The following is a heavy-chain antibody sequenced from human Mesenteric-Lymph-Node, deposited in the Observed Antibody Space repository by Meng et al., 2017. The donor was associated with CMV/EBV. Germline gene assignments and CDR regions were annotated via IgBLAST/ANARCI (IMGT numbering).Heavy chain of an antibody. D-gene: IGHD2-15*01. CDR2: VHYTGTP. CDR1: AAYLSSFLF. J-gene: IGHJ5*02. CDR3: ARQFLSWPSSRLHPFGA. Sequence: LSLPGPFSAAYLSSFLFWGRIPQPPGRGMDWIGSVHYTGTPYSSPSLKSRVTVSVDPSKNQFSPRLTSATAADTALYSCARQFLSWPSSRLHPFGAWGKGTLVTVSS. V-gene: IGHV4-39*01.